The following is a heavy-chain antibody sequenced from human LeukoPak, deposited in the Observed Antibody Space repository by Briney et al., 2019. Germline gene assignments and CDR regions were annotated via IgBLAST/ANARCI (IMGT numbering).Heavy chain of an antibody. D-gene: IGHD3-10*01. J-gene: IGHJ5*02. CDR2: ISTSGTT. V-gene: IGHV4-61*02. CDR3: ARDEGSGWFDP. CDR1: GGSISSGTYY. Sequence: SQTLSLTCTVSGGSISSGTYYWNWIRQPAGKGLEWIGRISTSGTTNYNPSLKSRVTISIDKPRNHFSLKLNSVTAADTAIYYRARDEGSGWFDPWGQATLVTVSS.